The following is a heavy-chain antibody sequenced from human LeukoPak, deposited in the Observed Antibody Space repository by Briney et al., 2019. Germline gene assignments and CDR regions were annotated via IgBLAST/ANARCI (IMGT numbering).Heavy chain of an antibody. J-gene: IGHJ4*02. Sequence: GGSLRLSCAASGFTFSTYGMNWVRQAPGKGLEWVSSISTSGSVIYYADSVKGRFTVSRDNAKNSLYLQMNSLRVDGTGVYYCARDFMDWGQGTLVTVSS. CDR3: ARDFMD. CDR1: GFTFSTYG. V-gene: IGHV3-21*01. D-gene: IGHD3-10*01. CDR2: ISTSGSVI.